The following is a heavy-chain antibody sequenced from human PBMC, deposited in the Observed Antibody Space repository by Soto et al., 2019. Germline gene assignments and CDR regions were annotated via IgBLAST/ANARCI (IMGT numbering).Heavy chain of an antibody. CDR3: ARHGYYDSSGYYIYYFDY. D-gene: IGHD3-22*01. J-gene: IGHJ4*02. CDR1: GYSFTSYW. Sequence: GESLKISCKGSGYSFTSYWIGWGRQMPGKGLEWMGIIYPGDSATRYSPSFQGQVTISANKSISTAYLQWSSLKASDTAMYYCARHGYYDSSGYYIYYFDYWGQGTLVTVSS. CDR2: IYPGDSAT. V-gene: IGHV5-51*01.